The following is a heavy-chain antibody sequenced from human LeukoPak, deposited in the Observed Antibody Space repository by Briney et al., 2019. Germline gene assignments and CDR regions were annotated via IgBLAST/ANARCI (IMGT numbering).Heavy chain of an antibody. J-gene: IGHJ6*03. CDR2: ISGSGGST. CDR1: GFTFSSYA. V-gene: IGHV3-23*01. D-gene: IGHD2-15*01. CDR3: AKDGFCGGSCFIYYMDV. Sequence: PGGSLRLSCAASGFTFSSYAMSWVRQAPGKGLEWVSAISGSGGSTYYADSVKGRFTISRDNSKNTLYLQMNSLRAEDTAVYYCAKDGFCGGSCFIYYMDVWGKGTTVTVSS.